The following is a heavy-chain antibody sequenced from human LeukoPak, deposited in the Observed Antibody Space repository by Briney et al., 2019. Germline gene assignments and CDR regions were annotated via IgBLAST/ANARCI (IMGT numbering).Heavy chain of an antibody. Sequence: GGSLRLSCAASGFTFSSYSMNWVRQAPGKGLEWVSSISSSSYIYYADSVKGRFTISRDNAKNSLYLQMNSLRAADTAVYYCARDPRSSWFDIWGQGTRVTVSS. V-gene: IGHV3-21*01. CDR3: ARDPRSSWFDI. J-gene: IGHJ3*02. D-gene: IGHD6-13*01. CDR1: GFTFSSYS. CDR2: ISSSSYI.